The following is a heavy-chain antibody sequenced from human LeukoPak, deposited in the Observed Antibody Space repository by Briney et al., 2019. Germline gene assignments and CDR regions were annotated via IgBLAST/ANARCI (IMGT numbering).Heavy chain of an antibody. CDR1: GFTFSSYA. D-gene: IGHD7-27*01. CDR2: ISYDGSDK. CDR3: ARDINGESFDY. Sequence: GGSLRLSCAASGFTFSSYAMHWVRQAPGKGLEWVAVISYDGSDKNYADSVKGRFTISRDNSKNTLYLQMNSLRAEDTAVYCCARDINGESFDYWGQGTLVTVSS. J-gene: IGHJ4*02. V-gene: IGHV3-30-3*01.